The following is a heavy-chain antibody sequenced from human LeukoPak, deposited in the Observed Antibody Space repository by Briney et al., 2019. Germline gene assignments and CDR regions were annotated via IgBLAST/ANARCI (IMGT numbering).Heavy chain of an antibody. Sequence: ASVKVSCKASGYTFTSYGISWVRQAPGQGLEWMGWISAYNGNTNYAQKLQGRGTMTTDTSTSTAYMELRSLRSDDTAVYYCAREGLLWFGELTLSTYYYYGMDVWGQGTTVTVSS. V-gene: IGHV1-18*01. CDR1: GYTFTSYG. J-gene: IGHJ6*02. D-gene: IGHD3-10*01. CDR3: AREGLLWFGELTLSTYYYYGMDV. CDR2: ISAYNGNT.